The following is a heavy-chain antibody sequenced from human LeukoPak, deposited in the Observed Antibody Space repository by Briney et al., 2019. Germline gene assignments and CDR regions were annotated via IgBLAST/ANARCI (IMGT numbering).Heavy chain of an antibody. CDR1: GFTFSSYW. Sequence: GGSLRLSCAASGFTFSSYWMHWVRQAPGKGLVWVSRINSYGSSTNYADSVKGRFTISRDNAKNSLYLQMNSLRAEDTAVYYCARDVFRGPDQPLLYGNYFDYWGQGTLVTVSS. CDR2: INSYGSST. J-gene: IGHJ4*02. V-gene: IGHV3-74*01. D-gene: IGHD2-2*02. CDR3: ARDVFRGPDQPLLYGNYFDY.